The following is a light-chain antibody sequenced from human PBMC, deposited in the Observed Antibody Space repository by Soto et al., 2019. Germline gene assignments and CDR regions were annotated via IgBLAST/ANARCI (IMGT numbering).Light chain of an antibody. J-gene: IGKJ1*01. CDR2: AAS. CDR1: QSIRIY. Sequence: DIQMTQSPSSLSASVGDRVAITCRASQSIRIYLNWYHQKPGKAPELLIFAASSLQSGVPSRFSGSGSGTDFTLTISSLQPEDFATYYCQQSGDTPPWTFGQGTKVDI. V-gene: IGKV1-39*01. CDR3: QQSGDTPPWT.